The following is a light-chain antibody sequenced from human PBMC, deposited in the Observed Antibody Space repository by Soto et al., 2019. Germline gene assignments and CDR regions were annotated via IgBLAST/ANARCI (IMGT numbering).Light chain of an antibody. J-gene: IGLJ3*02. Sequence: QSALTQPPSASGSPGQSVTISCAGTSSDIGLYNYVSWYQHHPGKAPKLIIYEVSKRPSGVPDRFSGSKSGNTASLTVSGLQAEDEADYYCSSYEGDLNFDVFGGGTKVTVL. CDR2: EVS. V-gene: IGLV2-8*01. CDR3: SSYEGDLNFDV. CDR1: SSDIGLYNY.